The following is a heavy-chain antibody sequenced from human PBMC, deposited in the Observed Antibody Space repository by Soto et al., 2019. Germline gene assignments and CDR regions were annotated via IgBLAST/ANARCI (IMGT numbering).Heavy chain of an antibody. D-gene: IGHD2-8*02. CDR3: VRGMTPPGAPAWYYFDS. V-gene: IGHV4-4*07. CDR1: GASITGSSY. J-gene: IGHJ4*02. Sequence: QVQLQESGPGLMKPSETLSLSCTVSGASITGSSYWSWIRQPAGKGLEWIGRFSLSGTTNYNPSLRSRVTMSADVPKNQFSLRLTSVTAADTALYYCVRGMTPPGAPAWYYFDSWGQGTLVTVSS. CDR2: FSLSGTT.